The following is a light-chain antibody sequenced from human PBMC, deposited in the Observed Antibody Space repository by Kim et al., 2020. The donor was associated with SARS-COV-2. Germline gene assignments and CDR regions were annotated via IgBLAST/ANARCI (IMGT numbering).Light chain of an antibody. J-gene: IGLJ1*01. Sequence: SYELTQPLSVSVALGQTARITCGGNNIGSKNVHWYQQKPGQAPVLVIYRDNDRPSGIPERFSGSNSGNTATLTISSVQAGDEADYYCQVWDSSTYVFGSGTNVTVL. V-gene: IGLV3-9*01. CDR1: NIGSKN. CDR3: QVWDSSTYV. CDR2: RDN.